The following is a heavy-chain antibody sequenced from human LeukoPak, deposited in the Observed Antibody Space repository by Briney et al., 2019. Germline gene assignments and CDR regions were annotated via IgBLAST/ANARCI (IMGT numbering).Heavy chain of an antibody. CDR3: ARDSVVVPAATTGDY. CDR2: ISAYNGNT. Sequence: RASVKVACKASGCTFTSYGISWVRLAPGQGLKWKGWISAYNGNTNYAQTLQGIVTMTTETSTSTAYIELRSLRSDDTAVYYCARDSVVVPAATTGDYWGQGTLVTVSS. V-gene: IGHV1-18*01. D-gene: IGHD2-2*01. CDR1: GCTFTSYG. J-gene: IGHJ4*02.